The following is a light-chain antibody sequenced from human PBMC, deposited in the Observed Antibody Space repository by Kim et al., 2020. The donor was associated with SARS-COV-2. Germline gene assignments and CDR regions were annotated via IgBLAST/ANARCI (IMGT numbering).Light chain of an antibody. CDR2: DAS. Sequence: ETGGERVNMTCQASQDIGNYLNWDQQKTGRAAKLLIYDASDLKTGVPSRFSGSGSGTDFTFTISSLQPEDIATYYCQQYDNLRSTFGQGTKLE. V-gene: IGKV1-33*01. CDR1: QDIGNY. CDR3: QQYDNLRST. J-gene: IGKJ2*01.